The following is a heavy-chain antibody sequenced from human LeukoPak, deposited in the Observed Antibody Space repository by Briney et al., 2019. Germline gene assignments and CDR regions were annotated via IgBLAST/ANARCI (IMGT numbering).Heavy chain of an antibody. Sequence: SETLSLTCAVYGGSFSGYYWSWIRQPPGKGLEWIGEINHSGSTNYNPSLKSRVTISVDTSKNQFSLKLSSVTAADTAVYYCAREQPPGAGGSYGYPEFWYFDYWGQGTLVTVSS. J-gene: IGHJ4*02. D-gene: IGHD5-18*01. V-gene: IGHV4-34*01. CDR3: AREQPPGAGGSYGYPEFWYFDY. CDR1: GGSFSGYY. CDR2: INHSGST.